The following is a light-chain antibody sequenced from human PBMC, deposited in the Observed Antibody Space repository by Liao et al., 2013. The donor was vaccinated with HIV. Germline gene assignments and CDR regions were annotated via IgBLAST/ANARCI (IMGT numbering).Light chain of an antibody. CDR1: KLGDKY. CDR3: QVWDSSSAHVV. J-gene: IGLJ2*01. V-gene: IGLV3-1*01. Sequence: SYELTQPPSVSVSPGQTASITCSGDKLGDKYACWYQQKPGQSPVLVIYQDSDRPSGIPERFSGSNSGNTATLTISRVEAGDEADYYCQVWDSSSAHVVFGGGTKLTVL. CDR2: QDS.